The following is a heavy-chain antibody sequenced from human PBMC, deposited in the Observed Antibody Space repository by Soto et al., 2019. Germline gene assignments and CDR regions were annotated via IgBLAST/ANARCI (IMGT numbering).Heavy chain of an antibody. J-gene: IGHJ6*02. CDR1: GGSFSNYY. V-gene: IGHV4-34*01. CDR3: AKDGTGVVPAPYGMDV. D-gene: IGHD2-2*01. Sequence: PSETLSLTCGVFGGSFSNYYWSWIRQPPGKGLEWIGEVNHSGTTNYNPTLKSRVTISVDTSKSQFSLRVTSLTAADTAVYYCAKDGTGVVPAPYGMDVWGQGTTVTVSS. CDR2: VNHSGTT.